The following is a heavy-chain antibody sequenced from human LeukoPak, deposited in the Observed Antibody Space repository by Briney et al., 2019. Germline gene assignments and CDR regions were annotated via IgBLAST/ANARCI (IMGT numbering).Heavy chain of an antibody. Sequence: SETLSLTCTVSGGSISSYYWSWIRQPAGKGLEWIGYIHYSGSTDYNPSLKSRVTISVDTSKNQFSLNLRSVTAADTAVYYCARDKVPEDYWGQGTLVTVSS. CDR3: ARDKVPEDY. J-gene: IGHJ4*02. CDR1: GGSISSYY. V-gene: IGHV4-59*01. CDR2: IHYSGST.